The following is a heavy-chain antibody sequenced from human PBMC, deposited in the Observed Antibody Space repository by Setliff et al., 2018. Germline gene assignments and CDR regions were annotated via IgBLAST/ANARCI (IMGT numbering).Heavy chain of an antibody. CDR3: ATSPKKVTGSDYYNYYMDV. V-gene: IGHV1-69*06. CDR1: GGTFSSYA. Sequence: ASVKVSCKASGGTFSSYAISWVRQAPGQGLEWMGGIIPIFGTANYAQKFQGRVTITADRTTYTAYLELTSLTLEDTAVYYCATSPKKVTGSDYYNYYMDVWGKGTTVTVSS. CDR2: IIPIFGTA. J-gene: IGHJ6*03. D-gene: IGHD3-9*01.